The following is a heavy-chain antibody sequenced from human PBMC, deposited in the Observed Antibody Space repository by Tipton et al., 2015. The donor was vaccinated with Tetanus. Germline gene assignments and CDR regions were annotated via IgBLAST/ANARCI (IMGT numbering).Heavy chain of an antibody. V-gene: IGHV3-23*01. CDR1: GFTFSTSA. J-gene: IGHJ5*02. Sequence: SLRLSCATSGFTFSTSAMSWVRQAPGKGLEWVSVITGSGGSTFYADSVRGRFTTSRDISKSTLYLQMNSLRAEDTAVYYCAKLTNHWGQGTPVTVSS. D-gene: IGHD2-2*01. CDR3: AKLTNH. CDR2: ITGSGGST.